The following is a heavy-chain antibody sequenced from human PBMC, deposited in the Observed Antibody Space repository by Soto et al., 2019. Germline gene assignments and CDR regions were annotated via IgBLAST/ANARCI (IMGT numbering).Heavy chain of an antibody. D-gene: IGHD6-13*01. CDR2: IDNEGIGT. CDR3: VRLGGSSWADY. V-gene: IGHV3-74*01. CDR1: GFAFSSLW. J-gene: IGHJ4*02. Sequence: EVRLVESGGGLVHPGASLTVSCEASGFAFSSLWMHWVRQAPGKGLEWVSRIDNEGIGTNYADAVRGRFTMSRDNAKNMLYPQMHSMSADETGVYFCVRLGGSSWADYWGQGTLVTVSS.